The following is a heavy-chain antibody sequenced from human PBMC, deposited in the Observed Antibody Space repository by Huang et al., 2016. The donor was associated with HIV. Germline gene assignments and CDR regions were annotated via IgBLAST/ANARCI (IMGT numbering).Heavy chain of an antibody. Sequence: QVHLVQSGAEVRVPGASVKVSCEASGYSFASYDINWVRQATGQGLEWMGWMNPNSGNPGYAQKFQGRVTMTRNTSISTAYMELSSLRSEDTAKYFCVRGWYIAALPYFDYWGQGTLVTVSS. CDR1: GYSFASYD. V-gene: IGHV1-8*01. CDR3: VRGWYIAALPYFDY. CDR2: MNPNSGNP. D-gene: IGHD6-6*01. J-gene: IGHJ4*02.